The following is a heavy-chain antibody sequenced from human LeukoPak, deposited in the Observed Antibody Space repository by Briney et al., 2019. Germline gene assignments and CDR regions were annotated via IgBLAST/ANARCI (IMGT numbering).Heavy chain of an antibody. V-gene: IGHV3-66*01. J-gene: IGHJ4*02. CDR2: IYSGGNK. D-gene: IGHD5-18*01. CDR1: GFTVGSNY. Sequence: GGSLRLSCAASGFTVGSNYMSWVRQAPGKGLEWVSVIYSGGNKYYADSLKGRFTISRDNSKNILYLQMNSLRAEDTAVYYCARDFTQLWSFDYWGQGTLVTVSS. CDR3: ARDFTQLWSFDY.